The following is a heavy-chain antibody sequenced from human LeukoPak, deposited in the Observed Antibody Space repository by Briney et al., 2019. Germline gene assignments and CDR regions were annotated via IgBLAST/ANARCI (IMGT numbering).Heavy chain of an antibody. J-gene: IGHJ6*03. V-gene: IGHV7-4-1*02. CDR1: GYTFTSYA. CDR3: ARGPPYDFWSGYSSYYYYMDV. CDR2: INTNTGNP. Sequence: ASVKVSCKASGYTFTSYAMNWVRQAPGQGLEWMGWINTNTGNPTYAQGFTGRFVFSLDTSVSTAYLQISSLKAEDTAVYYCARGPPYDFWSGYSSYYYYMDVWGKGTTVTVSS. D-gene: IGHD3-3*01.